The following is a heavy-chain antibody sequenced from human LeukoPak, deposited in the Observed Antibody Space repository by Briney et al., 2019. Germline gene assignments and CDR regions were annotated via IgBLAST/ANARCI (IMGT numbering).Heavy chain of an antibody. Sequence: LSLTCTVSGYSISSGYYWGWIRQHPGKGLEWVAVISYDGSNKYYADSVKGRFTISRDNSKNTLYLQMNSLRAEDTAVYYCARDRTGTTIFDYWGQGTLVTVSS. CDR3: ARDRTGTTIFDY. CDR2: ISYDGSNK. V-gene: IGHV3-30*03. J-gene: IGHJ4*02. CDR1: GYSISSGY. D-gene: IGHD1-1*01.